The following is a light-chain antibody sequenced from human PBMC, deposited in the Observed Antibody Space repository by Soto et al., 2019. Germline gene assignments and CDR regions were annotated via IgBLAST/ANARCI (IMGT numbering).Light chain of an antibody. J-gene: IGLJ1*01. V-gene: IGLV2-14*01. CDR2: EVS. CDR3: SSYTSSSTPSV. Sequence: QSVLTQPASVSGSPGQSIPISCTGTSSDVGGYNYVSWYQQHPGKAPKLMIYEVSNRPSGVSNRFSGSKSGNTASLTISGLQAEDEADYYCSSYTSSSTPSVFGTGTKLTVL. CDR1: SSDVGGYNY.